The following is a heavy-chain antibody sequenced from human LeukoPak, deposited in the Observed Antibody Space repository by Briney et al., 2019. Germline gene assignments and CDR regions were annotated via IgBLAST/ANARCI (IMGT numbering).Heavy chain of an antibody. CDR1: GGPISSSSYY. J-gene: IGHJ5*02. CDR2: IYYSGST. Sequence: PSETLSLTCTVSGGPISSSSYYWGWIRQPPGKGLEWFGGIYYSGSTYYNPALKSRVTISVDTSKNQFSLKLSSVTAADTAVYYCARWAAADNWFDPWGQGTLVTVSS. D-gene: IGHD6-13*01. V-gene: IGHV4-39*01. CDR3: ARWAAADNWFDP.